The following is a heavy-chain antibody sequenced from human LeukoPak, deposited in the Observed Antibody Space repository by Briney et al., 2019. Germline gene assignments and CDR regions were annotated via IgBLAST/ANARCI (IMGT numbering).Heavy chain of an antibody. Sequence: GVLRLSCAASGFTFSSYSMNWVRQAPGKGLEWVSSISSSSSYMYYADSVKGRFTISRDNAKNSLYLQMNSLRAEDTAVYYCARDPQGCSSTSCRDYYYYYGMDVWGQGTTVTVSS. CDR2: ISSSSSYM. V-gene: IGHV3-21*01. J-gene: IGHJ6*02. CDR1: GFTFSSYS. CDR3: ARDPQGCSSTSCRDYYYYYGMDV. D-gene: IGHD2-2*01.